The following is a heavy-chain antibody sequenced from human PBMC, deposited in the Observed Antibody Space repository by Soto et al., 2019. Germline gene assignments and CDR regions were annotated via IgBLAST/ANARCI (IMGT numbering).Heavy chain of an antibody. D-gene: IGHD3-9*01. CDR1: GFNFSSYA. Sequence: GGSLRLSCAASGFNFSSYAMHWIRKAPGKGLEWVAVISYDGSNKYYADSVKGRFTISRDNSKNTLYLQMNGLRAEDTAVFYCAKQLRNFDWDDAFDIWAKGQRSPSPQ. V-gene: IGHV3-30-3*02. CDR3: AKQLRNFDWDDAFDI. J-gene: IGHJ3*02. CDR2: ISYDGSNK.